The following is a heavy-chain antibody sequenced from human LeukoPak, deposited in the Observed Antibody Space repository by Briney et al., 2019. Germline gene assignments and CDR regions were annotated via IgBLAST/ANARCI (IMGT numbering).Heavy chain of an antibody. Sequence: ASVKVSCKASGYTFTGYYMHWVRQAPGQGLEWMGRINPNSGGTNYARKFQGRVTMTRDTSISTAYMELSRLRSDDTAVYYCARSPVGATGYFDYWGQGTLVTVSS. J-gene: IGHJ4*02. CDR1: GYTFTGYY. CDR3: ARSPVGATGYFDY. V-gene: IGHV1-2*06. D-gene: IGHD1-26*01. CDR2: INPNSGGT.